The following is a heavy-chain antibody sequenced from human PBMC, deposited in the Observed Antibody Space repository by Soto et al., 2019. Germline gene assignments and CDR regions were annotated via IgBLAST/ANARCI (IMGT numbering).Heavy chain of an antibody. V-gene: IGHV2-5*02. Sequence: QITLKESGPPLVKPTQTLTLTCTFSGFSLTTDRVGVGWIRQPPGKALEWLAVIYWDDTKTYRPSLKSRLTITKDTSKNLVALTMTDMDPVDTATYYCAHAYGGRSLYWGQGTLVTVSS. D-gene: IGHD1-26*01. CDR2: IYWDDTK. CDR1: GFSLTTDRVG. CDR3: AHAYGGRSLY. J-gene: IGHJ4*02.